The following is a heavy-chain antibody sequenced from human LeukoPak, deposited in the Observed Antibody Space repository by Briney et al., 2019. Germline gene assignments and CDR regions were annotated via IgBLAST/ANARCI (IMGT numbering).Heavy chain of an antibody. CDR2: TRNKVYSYTT. J-gene: IGHJ4*02. Sequence: GGSLRLSCAASGFTFSDYYMDWVRQAPGKGLEWVGRTRNKVYSYTTEYAASVKGRFTISRDDSKNSLYLQMNSLKTEDTAVYYCTTDRVRHLFGVVIGGFDYWGQGTLVTVSS. D-gene: IGHD3-3*01. CDR3: TTDRVRHLFGVVIGGFDY. CDR1: GFTFSDYY. V-gene: IGHV3-72*01.